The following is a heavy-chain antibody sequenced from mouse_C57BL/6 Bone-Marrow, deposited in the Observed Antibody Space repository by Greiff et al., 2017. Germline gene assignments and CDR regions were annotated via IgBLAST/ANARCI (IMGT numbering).Heavy chain of an antibody. CDR1: GFDIKDYY. Sequence: VQLQQSGAELVRPGASVKLSCTASGFDIKDYYMHWVKQRPEQGLEWIGRIDPEDGDTEYAPKFQGKATMTADTSSNTAYLPLSRLTTEDSAIYYCARWLLPWFAYWGQGTLVTVSA. V-gene: IGHV14-1*01. J-gene: IGHJ3*01. D-gene: IGHD2-3*01. CDR3: ARWLLPWFAY. CDR2: IDPEDGDT.